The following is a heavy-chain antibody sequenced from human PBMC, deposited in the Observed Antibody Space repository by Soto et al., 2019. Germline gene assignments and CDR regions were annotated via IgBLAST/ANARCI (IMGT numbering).Heavy chain of an antibody. V-gene: IGHV3-73*01. CDR2: IRAKTNNYAT. CDR3: ARHTDYYDSSGYWG. Sequence: GGSLRLSCAASGFTFSDSVIHRVRQASGKRLEWVGRIRAKTNNYATAYTASVKGRFSISRDDSKSMAYLQMSSLQTEDTAVYYCARHTDYYDSSGYWGWGLGTLVTVSS. D-gene: IGHD3-22*01. J-gene: IGHJ4*02. CDR1: GFTFSDSV.